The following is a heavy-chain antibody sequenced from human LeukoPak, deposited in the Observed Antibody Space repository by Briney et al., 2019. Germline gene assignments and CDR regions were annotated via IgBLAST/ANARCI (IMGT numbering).Heavy chain of an antibody. V-gene: IGHV4-61*02. D-gene: IGHD6-13*01. J-gene: IGHJ5*02. CDR1: GGSISSGNYY. Sequence: MTSETLSLTCTVSGGSISSGNYYWSWIRQPAGKGLEWIGRIYTSGSTNYNPSLKSRVTISVDTSKNQFSLKLSSVTAADTAVYYCARDTRRYSSSWYPSWGQGTLVTVSS. CDR2: IYTSGST. CDR3: ARDTRRYSSSWYPS.